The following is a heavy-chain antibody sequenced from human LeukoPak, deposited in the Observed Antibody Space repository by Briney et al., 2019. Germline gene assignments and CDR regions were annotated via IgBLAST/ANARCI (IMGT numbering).Heavy chain of an antibody. D-gene: IGHD3-22*01. J-gene: IGHJ4*02. Sequence: GGSLRLSCAASGFTFSSYAMHWVRQAPGKGLERVAVISYDGSNKYYADSVKGRFTISRDNSKNTLYLQMNSLRAEDTAVYYCARDTYYYDSSGYMIDYWGQGTLVTVSS. CDR3: ARDTYYYDSSGYMIDY. V-gene: IGHV3-30-3*01. CDR2: ISYDGSNK. CDR1: GFTFSSYA.